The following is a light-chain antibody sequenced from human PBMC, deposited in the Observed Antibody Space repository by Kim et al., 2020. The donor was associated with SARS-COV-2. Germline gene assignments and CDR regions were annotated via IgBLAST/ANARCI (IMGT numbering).Light chain of an antibody. J-gene: IGKJ4*01. CDR2: DAS. Sequence: VSPGERATLSCRASQSVKSYLAWYQQKAGQAPRLLIYDASNRATGIPARFSGSGSGTDFTLTISSLEPEDFAVYYCQQRTNWPLTFGGGTKVEIK. CDR1: QSVKSY. V-gene: IGKV3-11*01. CDR3: QQRTNWPLT.